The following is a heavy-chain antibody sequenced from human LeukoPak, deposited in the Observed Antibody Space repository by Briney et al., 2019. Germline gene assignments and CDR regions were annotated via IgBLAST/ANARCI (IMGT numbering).Heavy chain of an antibody. Sequence: SETLSLTCAVSGYSISSGYYWGWIRQPPGKGLEWIGSIYHSGSTYYNPSLKSRVTISVDTSKHQFSLKLSSVTAADTAVYYCARVTRGMTYYYGSGSYSDYYYYYMDVWGKGTTVTVSS. CDR1: GYSISSGYY. D-gene: IGHD3-10*01. CDR3: ARVTRGMTYYYGSGSYSDYYYYYMDV. CDR2: IYHSGST. J-gene: IGHJ6*03. V-gene: IGHV4-38-2*01.